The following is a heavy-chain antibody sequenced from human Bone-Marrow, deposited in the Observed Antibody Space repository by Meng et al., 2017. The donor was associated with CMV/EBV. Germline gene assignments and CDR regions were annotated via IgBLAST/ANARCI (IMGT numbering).Heavy chain of an antibody. V-gene: IGHV1-69*05. J-gene: IGHJ4*02. D-gene: IGHD3-3*01. CDR3: ARTNYDFWSGYGPYYIDN. Sequence: SVKVSCKASGGTFSSYAISWVRQAPGQGLEWMGGIIPIFGTANYAQKFQGRVTITTDESTSTAYMELSSLRSEDTAVYYCARTNYDFWSGYGPYYIDNWGQGTLVTVSS. CDR1: GGTFSSYA. CDR2: IIPIFGTA.